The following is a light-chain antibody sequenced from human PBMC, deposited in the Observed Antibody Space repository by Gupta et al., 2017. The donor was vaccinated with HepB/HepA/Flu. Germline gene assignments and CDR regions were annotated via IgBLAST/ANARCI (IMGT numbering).Light chain of an antibody. V-gene: IGKV3-15*01. CDR2: GAS. CDR3: QQDSNWRS. Sequence: EIVLTQSPGTLSVSPGERATLSCRASQSVGSSLAWYQQKPGQPPKLLIYGASNRATDIPHRFSGSGSETDFTLTSSSRQSEDFAVYYWQQDSNWRSFGQGTKVEIK. CDR1: QSVGSS. J-gene: IGKJ1*01.